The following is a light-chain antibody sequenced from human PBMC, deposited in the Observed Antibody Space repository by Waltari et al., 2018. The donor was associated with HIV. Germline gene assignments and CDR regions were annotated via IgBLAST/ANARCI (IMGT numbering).Light chain of an antibody. J-gene: IGLJ3*02. V-gene: IGLV1-51*01. CDR1: SSNIGNDY. CDR2: DNS. CDR3: GTWDRTLGGGV. Sequence: QSVLTQPPSVSAAPGQKVTISCSRSSSNIGNDYVSWYQHVPGAAPRPLIYDNSKRPSWIPDRFSGSESGTSATLAITGLQTGDEADYYCGTWDRTLGGGVFGGGTKLTVL.